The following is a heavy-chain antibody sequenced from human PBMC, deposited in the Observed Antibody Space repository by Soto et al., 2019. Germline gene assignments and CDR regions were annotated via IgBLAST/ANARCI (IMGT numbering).Heavy chain of an antibody. CDR3: ARDTGDSSGYNDY. CDR1: GFTFSSYG. V-gene: IGHV3-33*01. D-gene: IGHD3-22*01. J-gene: IGHJ4*02. Sequence: QVQLVESGGGVVQPGRSLRLSCAASGFTFSSYGMHWVRQAPGKGLEWVAVIWYDGSNKYYADSVKGRFPISRDNSKNTLYLQMNSLRAEDTAVYYCARDTGDSSGYNDYWGQGTLVTVSS. CDR2: IWYDGSNK.